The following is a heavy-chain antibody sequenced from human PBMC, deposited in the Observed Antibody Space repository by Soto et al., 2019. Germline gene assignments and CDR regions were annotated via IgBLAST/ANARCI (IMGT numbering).Heavy chain of an antibody. V-gene: IGHV3-30-3*01. CDR3: AREKYDDYFFDY. D-gene: IGHD4-17*01. J-gene: IGHJ4*01. CDR1: GLTFSSHA. Sequence: QVQLVESGGGVVQPGRSLRLSCAASGLTFSSHAMHWVRQAPGKGLEWVAVISYDGTNKYYADSVKGRFTISRDNSKNTRYLQLNSLRSEDTAVYYCAREKYDDYFFDYWGHGTLVTVSS. CDR2: ISYDGTNK.